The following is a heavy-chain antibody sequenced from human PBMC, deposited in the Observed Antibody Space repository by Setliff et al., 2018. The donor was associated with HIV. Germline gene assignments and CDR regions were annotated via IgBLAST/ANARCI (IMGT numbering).Heavy chain of an antibody. CDR1: GDTFSNSL. Sequence: ASVKVSCKASGDTFSNSLVTWVRQAPGQGLEWMGGIIPLFGTANYAQKFQGRVTITADKSTSTAYMELSSLRSEDTAVYYCASPNWAYFDYWGQGTLVTVS. CDR2: IIPLFGTA. V-gene: IGHV1-69*06. J-gene: IGHJ4*02. D-gene: IGHD7-27*01. CDR3: ASPNWAYFDY.